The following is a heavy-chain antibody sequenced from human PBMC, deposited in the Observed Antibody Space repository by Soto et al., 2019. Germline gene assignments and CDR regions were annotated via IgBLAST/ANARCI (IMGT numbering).Heavy chain of an antibody. CDR1: GDSVSSNTVA. CDR3: ARSWSGHQVHWFDF. D-gene: IGHD1-1*01. J-gene: IGHJ5*01. CDR2: TYYRSKWYD. V-gene: IGHV6-1*01. Sequence: QVQLQQSGPGLVKPSQTLSLTCAISGDSVSSNTVAWNWIRQSPSRGLEWLGRTYYRSKWYDDYAESVKSRITINPDTSKNQFSLHLNSVTLEDTAVYYCARSWSGHQVHWFDFWGQGTLVTVSS.